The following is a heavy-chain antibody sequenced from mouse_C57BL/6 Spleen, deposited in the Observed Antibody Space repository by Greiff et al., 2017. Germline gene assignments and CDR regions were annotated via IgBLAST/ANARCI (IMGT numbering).Heavy chain of an antibody. V-gene: IGHV1-64*01. CDR3: AREGLYYDYDGAWFAD. Sequence: QVQLQQPGAELVKPGASVKLSCKASGYTFTSYWMHWVKQRPGQGLEWIGMIHPNSGSTNYNEKFKSKATLTVDKSSSTAYMQLSSLTSEDSAVYYCAREGLYYDYDGAWFADWGQGTLVTVSA. J-gene: IGHJ3*01. CDR2: IHPNSGST. D-gene: IGHD2-4*01. CDR1: GYTFTSYW.